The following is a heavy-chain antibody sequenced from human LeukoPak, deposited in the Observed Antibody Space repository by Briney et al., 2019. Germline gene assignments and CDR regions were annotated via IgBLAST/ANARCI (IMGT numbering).Heavy chain of an antibody. CDR1: GFTFSSYG. J-gene: IGHJ4*02. CDR2: ISYDGRNK. CDR3: ASHWAQQVVSDY. D-gene: IGHD6-13*01. V-gene: IGHV3-30*03. Sequence: PGGSLRLSCAASGFTFSSYGMHWVRQAPGKGLEWVAVISYDGRNKYYADSVKGRFTISRGNSKNTLYLQMNSLRAEDTAVYYCASHWAQQVVSDYWGQGTLVTVSS.